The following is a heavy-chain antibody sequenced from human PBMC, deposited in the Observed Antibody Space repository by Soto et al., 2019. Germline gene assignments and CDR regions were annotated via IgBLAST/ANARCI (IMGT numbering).Heavy chain of an antibody. J-gene: IGHJ6*02. CDR1: GFTFSSYG. V-gene: IGHV3-30*18. D-gene: IGHD5-18*01. Sequence: QVQLVESGGGVVQPGRSLRLSCAASGFTFSSYGMHWVRQAPGKGLEWVAVISYDGSNKYYADSVKGRFTISRDNSKNTLYLQMNSLRAEDTAVYYCAKSDRYSYHNSYYYGMDVWRQGTTVTVSS. CDR3: AKSDRYSYHNSYYYGMDV. CDR2: ISYDGSNK.